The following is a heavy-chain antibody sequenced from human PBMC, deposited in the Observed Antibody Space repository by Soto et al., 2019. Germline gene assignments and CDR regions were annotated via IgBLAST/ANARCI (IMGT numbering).Heavy chain of an antibody. CDR3: SKGRSSGAVDWFDP. CDR1: GFTFRSYA. D-gene: IGHD3-10*01. Sequence: GGSLRLSCAASGFTFRSYAMMWVRQAPGKGLEWVSSITGGSATYYADSVKGRFTVSRDNSKNTMFLQMTSLRAEDTAVYYCSKGRSSGAVDWFDPWGQGALVTVSS. CDR2: ITGGSAT. J-gene: IGHJ5*02. V-gene: IGHV3-23*01.